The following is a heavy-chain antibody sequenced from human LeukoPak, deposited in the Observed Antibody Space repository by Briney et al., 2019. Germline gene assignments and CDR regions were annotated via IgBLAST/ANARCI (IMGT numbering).Heavy chain of an antibody. CDR3: ARDHYGSGSLDAFDI. J-gene: IGHJ3*02. D-gene: IGHD3-10*01. CDR2: ISSSSSTI. V-gene: IGHV3-48*04. CDR1: GFTFSSYG. Sequence: GGSLRLSCAASGFTFSSYGTHWVRQAPGKGLEWVSYISSSSSTIYYADSVKGRFTISRDNAKNSLYLQMNSLRAEDTAVYYCARDHYGSGSLDAFDIWGQGTMVTVSS.